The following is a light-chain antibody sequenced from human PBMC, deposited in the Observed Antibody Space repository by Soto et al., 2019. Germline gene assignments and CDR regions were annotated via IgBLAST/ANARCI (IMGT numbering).Light chain of an antibody. CDR3: QQRNSCPLT. J-gene: IGKJ5*01. CDR1: QSVGTY. V-gene: IGKV3-11*01. Sequence: EVVLTQSPATLSLSPGEIATLSCRASQSVGTYLVWYQQRYGQTPSLLIYDASNRATDVPVRFSGSGSGTDFTLTISSLQPEDVADYYCQQRNSCPLTVGQGTRLEIK. CDR2: DAS.